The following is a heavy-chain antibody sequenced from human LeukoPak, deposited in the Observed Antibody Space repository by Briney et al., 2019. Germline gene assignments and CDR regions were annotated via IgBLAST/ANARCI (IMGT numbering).Heavy chain of an antibody. D-gene: IGHD4-17*01. CDR1: GFTFGSHW. V-gene: IGHV3-74*01. CDR2: ISPDGSTT. J-gene: IGHJ4*01. Sequence: GGSLRLSCVASGFTFGSHWMHWVRQAPGKGLVWVSRISPDGSTTGYADCVEGRFTVSRDNAKNTLYLQMNSLRDEDTAFYYCTRDRTSVTLFDYWGHGPLVTVSS. CDR3: TRDRTSVTLFDY.